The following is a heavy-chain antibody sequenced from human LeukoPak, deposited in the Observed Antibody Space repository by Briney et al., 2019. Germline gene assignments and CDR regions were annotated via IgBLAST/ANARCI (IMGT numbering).Heavy chain of an antibody. V-gene: IGHV1-18*01. Sequence: ASVKVSCKASGYTFTSYGISWVRQAPGQGLEWMGWISAYNGNTNYAQKLQGRVTMTTDTSTSTAYMELRSLRSDDTAVYYCARWPYYYDSSGYLYYYGMDVWGQGTTVTVSS. D-gene: IGHD3-22*01. J-gene: IGHJ6*02. CDR2: ISAYNGNT. CDR3: ARWPYYYDSSGYLYYYGMDV. CDR1: GYTFTSYG.